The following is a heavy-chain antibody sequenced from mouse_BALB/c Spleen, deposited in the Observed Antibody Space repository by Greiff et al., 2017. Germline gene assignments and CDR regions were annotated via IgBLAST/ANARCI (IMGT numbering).Heavy chain of an antibody. CDR2: IDPANGNT. V-gene: IGHV14-3*02. CDR1: GFNIKDTY. J-gene: IGHJ1*01. Sequence: VQLQQSGAELVKPGASVKLSCTASGFNIKDTYMHWVKQRPEQGLEWIGRIDPANGNTKYDPKFQGKATITADTSSNTAYLQLSSLTSEDTAVYYCARGLRRDWYFDVWGAGTTVTVSS. D-gene: IGHD2-2*01. CDR3: ARGLRRDWYFDV.